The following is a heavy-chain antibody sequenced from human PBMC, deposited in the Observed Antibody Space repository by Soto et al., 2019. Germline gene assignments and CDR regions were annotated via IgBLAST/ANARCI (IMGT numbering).Heavy chain of an antibody. CDR2: ISDSGAAS. Sequence: GESLKISCVASRLAPRFTISHYAMSWVRQAPGMGLEWVSSISDSGAASHYGDSVKGRFTISRDNSKNTLYLQMNSLRAEDTAVYYCAKEGGSSGLNRELDVWGQGTLVTVSS. CDR1: RLAPRFTISHYA. J-gene: IGHJ3*01. V-gene: IGHV3-23*01. CDR3: AKEGGSSGLNRELDV. D-gene: IGHD6-19*01.